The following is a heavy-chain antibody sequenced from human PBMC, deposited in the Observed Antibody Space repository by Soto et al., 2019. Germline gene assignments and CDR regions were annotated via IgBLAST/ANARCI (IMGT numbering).Heavy chain of an antibody. V-gene: IGHV1-69*02. CDR1: GGTFSSYT. D-gene: IGHD5-12*01. CDR2: IIPILGIA. J-gene: IGHJ6*02. Sequence: QVQLVQSGAEVKKPGSSVKVSCKASGGTFSSYTISWVRQAPGQGLEWMGRIIPILGIANYAQKFQGRVTITADNSTSTAYMELSSLRSEDTAVYYCARSSGYALSHYYYYGMDVWGQGTTVTVSS. CDR3: ARSSGYALSHYYYYGMDV.